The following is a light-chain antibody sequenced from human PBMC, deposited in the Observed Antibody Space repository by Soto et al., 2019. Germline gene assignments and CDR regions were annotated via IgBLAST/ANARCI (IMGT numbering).Light chain of an antibody. CDR3: SSYTDTYTFV. CDR1: STDIGGYDY. Sequence: QSVLTQPASVSGSPGQSITISCTGTSTDIGGYDYVSWYQHHPSKAPKLLIYELSNRPLGVSNRFAGSKSDNTASLTISGLQTEDEADYYCSSYTDTYTFVFGTGTKVTVL. J-gene: IGLJ1*01. CDR2: ELS. V-gene: IGLV2-14*01.